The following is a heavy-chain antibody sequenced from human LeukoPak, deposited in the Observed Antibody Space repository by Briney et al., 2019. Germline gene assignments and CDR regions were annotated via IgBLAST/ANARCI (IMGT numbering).Heavy chain of an antibody. Sequence: PSETLSLTCAVSGGSISSSNWWSWVRQPPGKGLEWIGEIYHSGSTNYNPSLKSRVTISVDKSKNQFSLKLSSVTAADTAVYYCARSRGDWNDDYYYYGMDAWGQGTTVTVSS. CDR3: ARSRGDWNDDYYYYGMDA. D-gene: IGHD1-1*01. V-gene: IGHV4-4*02. J-gene: IGHJ6*02. CDR2: IYHSGST. CDR1: GGSISSSNW.